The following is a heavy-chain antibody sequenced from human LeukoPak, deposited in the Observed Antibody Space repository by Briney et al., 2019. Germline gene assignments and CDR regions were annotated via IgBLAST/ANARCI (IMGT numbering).Heavy chain of an antibody. J-gene: IGHJ4*02. CDR3: ARSIRGYSSGWYYFDY. CDR1: GDSISTSSSY. Sequence: SETLSLTCSVSGDSISTSSSYWGWIRQPPGKELEWIGSIYYSGSTYYNPSLKSRVTISVDTSKNQFSVKLSSVTAADTAVYYCARSIRGYSSGWYYFDYWGQGTLITVSS. V-gene: IGHV4-39*07. CDR2: IYYSGST. D-gene: IGHD6-19*01.